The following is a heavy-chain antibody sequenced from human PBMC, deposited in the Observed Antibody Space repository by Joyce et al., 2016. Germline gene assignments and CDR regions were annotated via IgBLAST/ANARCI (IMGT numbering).Heavy chain of an antibody. Sequence: QVQLVQSGAEVKKPGASVKVSCKASGYTFTTYGISWVRQAPGQGLELMDWITTYNGNTKYAQKLQGRVTMTTDTSTSTAYMELRSLRSDDTAVYYCARDRAEYRTSHGMDVWGQGTTVTVSS. CDR2: ITTYNGNT. J-gene: IGHJ6*02. V-gene: IGHV1-18*01. CDR1: GYTFTTYG. CDR3: ARDRAEYRTSHGMDV. D-gene: IGHD6-6*01.